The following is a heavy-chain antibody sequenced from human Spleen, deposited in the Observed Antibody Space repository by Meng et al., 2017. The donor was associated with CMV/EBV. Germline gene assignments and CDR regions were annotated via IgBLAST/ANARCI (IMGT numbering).Heavy chain of an antibody. CDR3: ARKQSGSYWGGSIHYAMDV. CDR2: ISGSDGST. V-gene: IGHV3-23*01. Sequence: GESLKISCATSGFTFSSYAMTWVRQAPGKGLEWVSGISGSDGSTYYADSVKGRFAISRDNSENTLYLQMNSLRVEDTALYYCARKQSGSYWGGSIHYAMDVWGLGTTVTVSS. J-gene: IGHJ6*02. D-gene: IGHD1-26*01. CDR1: GFTFSSYA.